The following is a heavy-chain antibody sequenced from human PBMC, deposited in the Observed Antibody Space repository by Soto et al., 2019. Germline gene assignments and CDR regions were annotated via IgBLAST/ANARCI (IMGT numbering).Heavy chain of an antibody. CDR2: IIPSFGTA. J-gene: IGHJ4*02. D-gene: IGHD2-15*01. Sequence: QVQLVQSGAEVKKPGSSVKVSCKASGGTFNTYAISWVRQAPGQGLEWMGGIIPSFGTANYAQKFQGRGTITADESTSTVYMELSSLRSEDTAKCYWAREPVVVVAVTANLHHGGQGTLVSVSS. CDR1: GGTFNTYA. V-gene: IGHV1-69*01. CDR3: AREPVVVVAVTANLHH.